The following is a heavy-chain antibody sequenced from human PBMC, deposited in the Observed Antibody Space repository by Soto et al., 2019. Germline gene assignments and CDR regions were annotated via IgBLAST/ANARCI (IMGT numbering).Heavy chain of an antibody. V-gene: IGHV4-34*01. J-gene: IGHJ4*02. CDR3: SRLTGLEYGDYAYYFDY. CDR1: GGSFSGYY. D-gene: IGHD4-17*01. Sequence: PSETLSLTCAVYGGSFSGYYWSWIRQPPGKGLEWIGEINHSGSTNSNPSPKSRVTISVNTPKNQSSLKLSSVTAAGTAVYYGSRLTGLEYGDYAYYFDYWVQGTLVTVAS. CDR2: INHSGST.